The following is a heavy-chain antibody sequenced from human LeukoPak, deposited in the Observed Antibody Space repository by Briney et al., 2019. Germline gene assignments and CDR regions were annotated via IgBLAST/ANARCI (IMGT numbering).Heavy chain of an antibody. CDR3: ARTRGESITIFGVNWFDP. CDR2: IIPIFGTA. V-gene: IGHV1-69*13. J-gene: IGHJ5*02. Sequence: ASVKVSCKVSGYTLTELSMHWVRQAPGQGLEWMGGIIPIFGTANYAQKFQGRVTITADESTSTAYMELSSLRSEDTAVYYCARTRGESITIFGVNWFDPWGQGTLVTVSS. D-gene: IGHD3-3*01. CDR1: GYTLTELS.